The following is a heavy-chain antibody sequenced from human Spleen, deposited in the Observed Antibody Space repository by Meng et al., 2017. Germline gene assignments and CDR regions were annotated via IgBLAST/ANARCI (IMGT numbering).Heavy chain of an antibody. J-gene: IGHJ4*02. Sequence: ASVKVSCKASGYTLTSYAINWLRQAPGQGLEWMGRINPNSGGTNYAQKFQGRVTMTRDTSISTAYMELSRLRSDDTAVYYCATLVAADFDYWGQGTLVTVSS. CDR1: GYTLTSYA. CDR3: ATLVAADFDY. D-gene: IGHD2-15*01. V-gene: IGHV1-2*06. CDR2: INPNSGGT.